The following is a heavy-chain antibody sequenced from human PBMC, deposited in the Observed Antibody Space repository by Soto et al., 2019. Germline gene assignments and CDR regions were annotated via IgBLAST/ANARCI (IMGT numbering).Heavy chain of an antibody. V-gene: IGHV4-31*03. CDR1: GGSISSGGYY. CDR2: IYYSGSA. J-gene: IGHJ4*02. D-gene: IGHD5-12*01. CDR3: ARRSDYEHKFDY. Sequence: SETLSLTCTVSGGSISSGGYYWSWIRQHPGKGLEWIGYIYYSGSAYYNPSLKSRVTMSVDTSKNQFSLMLSSVTAADTSVYYCARRSDYEHKFDYWGQGTLVTVSS.